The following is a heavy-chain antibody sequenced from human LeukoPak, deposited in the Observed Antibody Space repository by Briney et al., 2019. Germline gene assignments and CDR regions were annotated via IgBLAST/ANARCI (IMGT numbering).Heavy chain of an antibody. J-gene: IGHJ6*03. CDR2: ISYDGSNK. V-gene: IGHV3-30*01. Sequence: GRSLRLSCAASGFTFSSYAMHWVRQAPGKGLEWVAVISYDGSNKYYADSVKGRFTISRDNSKNTLYLQMNSLRAEDTAVYYCARGVSGRQLPLAYYYHYMDVWGKGTTVTVSS. CDR3: ARGVSGRQLPLAYYYHYMDV. D-gene: IGHD1-26*01. CDR1: GFTFSSYA.